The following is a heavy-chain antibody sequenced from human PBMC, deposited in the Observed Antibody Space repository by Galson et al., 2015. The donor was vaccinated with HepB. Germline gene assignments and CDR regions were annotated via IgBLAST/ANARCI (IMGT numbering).Heavy chain of an antibody. J-gene: IGHJ4*02. D-gene: IGHD3-10*01. CDR2: ISYDGSNK. CDR1: GFTFSSYA. V-gene: IGHV3-30*04. CDR3: ARDLFTYYYGSGSGGAFDY. Sequence: SLRLSCAASGFTFSSYAMHWVRQAPGKGLEWVAVISYDGSNKYYADSVKGRFTISRDNSKNTLYLQMNSLRAEDTAVYYCARDLFTYYYGSGSGGAFDYWGQGTLVTVSS.